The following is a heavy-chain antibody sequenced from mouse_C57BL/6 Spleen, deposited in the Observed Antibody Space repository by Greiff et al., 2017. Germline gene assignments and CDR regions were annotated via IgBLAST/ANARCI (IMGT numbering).Heavy chain of an antibody. J-gene: IGHJ2*01. D-gene: IGHD2-5*01. CDR1: GYTFTSYW. Sequence: QVQLQQPGAELVRPGSSVKLSCKASGYTFTSYWMDWVKQRPGQGLEWIGNIYPSDSETHYNQKFKDKATLTVDKSSSTAYMQLSSLTSEDSAVYYCARGGSNYVFDDWGQGTTLTVSS. V-gene: IGHV1-61*01. CDR3: ARGGSNYVFDD. CDR2: IYPSDSET.